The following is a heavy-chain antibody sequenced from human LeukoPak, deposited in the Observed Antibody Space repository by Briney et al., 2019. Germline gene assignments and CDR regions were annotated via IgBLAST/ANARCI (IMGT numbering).Heavy chain of an antibody. CDR2: IDPSDSYT. J-gene: IGHJ4*02. D-gene: IGHD2-21*02. Sequence: GESLKISCKGSGYSFTNYWLSWVRQMPGKGVEWMGRIDPSDSYTNYSPSFQGHVTISADKSISTAYLQWSSLKASDTAMYYCARHDGSCCRSGDCLPIDYWGQGTLVTVSP. V-gene: IGHV5-10-1*01. CDR1: GYSFTNYW. CDR3: ARHDGSCCRSGDCLPIDY.